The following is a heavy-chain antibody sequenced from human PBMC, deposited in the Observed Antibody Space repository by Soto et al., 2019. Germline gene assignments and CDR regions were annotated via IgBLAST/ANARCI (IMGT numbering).Heavy chain of an antibody. V-gene: IGHV4-4*02. CDR1: GGSISSSNW. CDR2: IYHSGST. D-gene: IGHD3-9*01. J-gene: IGHJ6*02. CDR3: ARDGRNTVLPGRYYGMDV. Sequence: SETLSLTCAVSGGSISSSNWWSWVRQPPGKGLEWIGEIYHSGSTNYNPSLKSRVTISVDKSKNQFSLKLSSVTAADTAVYYCARDGRNTVLPGRYYGMDVWGQGTTVTVSS.